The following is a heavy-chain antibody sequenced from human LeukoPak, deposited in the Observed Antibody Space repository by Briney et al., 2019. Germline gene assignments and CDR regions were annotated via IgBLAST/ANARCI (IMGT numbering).Heavy chain of an antibody. CDR2: ISSSSSYI. D-gene: IGHD2/OR15-2a*01. CDR3: ARDRDRGTTAPTFHY. V-gene: IGHV3-21*01. Sequence: GGSLRLSWAASGFTFSSYSMNWVRQAPGKGLEWVSSISSSSSYIYYADSVKGRFAISRDNAKNSLYLQMNSLRAEDTAVYYCARDRDRGTTAPTFHYWGQGTLVTVSS. CDR1: GFTFSSYS. J-gene: IGHJ4*02.